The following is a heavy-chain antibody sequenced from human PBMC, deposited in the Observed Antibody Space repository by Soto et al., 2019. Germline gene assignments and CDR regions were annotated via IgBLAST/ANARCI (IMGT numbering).Heavy chain of an antibody. V-gene: IGHV5-51*01. CDR2: IYPGDSDT. J-gene: IGHJ5*02. CDR1: GYSFTSYW. D-gene: IGHD6-19*01. CDR3: ARQSPYSSGWYWFDP. Sequence: PGESLKISCKGSGYSFTSYWIGWVRQMPGKGLEWMGIIYPGDSDTRYSPSFQGQVTISADKSISTAYLQWSSLKASDTAMYYCARQSPYSSGWYWFDPWGQGTLVTVPQ.